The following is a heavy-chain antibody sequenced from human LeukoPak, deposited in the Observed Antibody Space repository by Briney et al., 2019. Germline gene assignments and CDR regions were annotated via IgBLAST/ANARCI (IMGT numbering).Heavy chain of an antibody. Sequence: ASVKVSCKASGYTFTGYYMHWVRQAPGQGLEWMGWINPNSGGTNYAQKFQGRVTMTRDTSISTAYMELSRLRSDDTAVYYCARDQEYSNSSAYYWGQGTLVTVSS. CDR1: GYTFTGYY. V-gene: IGHV1-2*02. D-gene: IGHD6-6*01. J-gene: IGHJ4*02. CDR2: INPNSGGT. CDR3: ARDQEYSNSSAYY.